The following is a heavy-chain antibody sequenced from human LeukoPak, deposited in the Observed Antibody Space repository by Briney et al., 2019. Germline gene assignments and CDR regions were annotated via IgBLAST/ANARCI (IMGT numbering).Heavy chain of an antibody. D-gene: IGHD2-2*01. CDR1: GGSISSGSYY. CDR2: MYTSGST. V-gene: IGHV4-61*02. Sequence: SKTLSLTCTVSGGSISSGSYYWSWIRQPAGQGLEYIGRMYTSGSTNYNPSLKSRVTISVDTSKNQFSLKLSSVTAADTAVYYCARLYCSSTSCNTIQQQLAPNLTLWYYMDVWGKGTTVTVSS. J-gene: IGHJ6*03. CDR3: ARLYCSSTSCNTIQQQLAPNLTLWYYMDV.